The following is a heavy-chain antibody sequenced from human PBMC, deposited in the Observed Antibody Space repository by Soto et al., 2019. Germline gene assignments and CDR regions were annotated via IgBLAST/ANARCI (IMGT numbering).Heavy chain of an antibody. J-gene: IGHJ6*02. CDR1: GCSFSSYW. CDR2: IYPGDSDT. V-gene: IGHV5-51*01. CDR3: AGGGVRGVITRTRDYYGMDV. D-gene: IGHD3-10*01. Sequence: PGESLKISCKASGCSFSSYWIGWVRQMPGKGLEWMGIIYPGDSDTKYSPSLQGQVTISSDTSISTAYLQWTSLKASDTAMYYCAGGGVRGVITRTRDYYGMDVWGQGTTVTVSS.